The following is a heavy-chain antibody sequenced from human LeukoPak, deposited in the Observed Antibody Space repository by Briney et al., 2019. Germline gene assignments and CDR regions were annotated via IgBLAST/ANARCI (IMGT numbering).Heavy chain of an antibody. CDR3: AKDAQRGFDFSNSLES. CDR2: IWSDGTDK. CDR1: GFTFSHYG. V-gene: IGHV3-33*06. J-gene: IGHJ4*02. Sequence: GGSLRLSCATSGFTFSHYGRHWVRQAPGKGLEWVAVIWSDGTDKYYGDSVKGRFTISRDNSKKTVYLQMNSLRVEDTAVYYCAKDAQRGFDFSNSLESWGQGTLVTVSS. D-gene: IGHD4-11*01.